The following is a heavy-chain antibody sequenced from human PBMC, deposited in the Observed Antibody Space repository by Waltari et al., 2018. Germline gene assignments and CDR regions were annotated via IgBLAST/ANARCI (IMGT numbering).Heavy chain of an antibody. CDR2: IYRSGSA. D-gene: IGHD6-13*01. Sequence: QVQLQESGPGLVKPSQTLSLICTVSGGSISSGDYYWSWIRQPPGKGLEWIGYIYRSGSAHYNPSLKSRVTISVDTSKNQFSLKLSSVTAADTAVYYCARGGLEAAAGRGGAWNYFDYWGQGTLVTVSS. CDR1: GGSISSGDYY. CDR3: ARGGLEAAAGRGGAWNYFDY. J-gene: IGHJ4*02. V-gene: IGHV4-30-4*08.